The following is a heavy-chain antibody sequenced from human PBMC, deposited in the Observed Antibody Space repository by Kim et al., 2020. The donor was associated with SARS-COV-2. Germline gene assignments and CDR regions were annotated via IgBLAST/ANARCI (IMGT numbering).Heavy chain of an antibody. CDR3: ARDDPPHCGGDCYPSH. J-gene: IGHJ1*01. V-gene: IGHV4-38-2*02. Sequence: SETLSLTCTVSGYSISSGYYWGWIRQPPGKGLEWIGSIYHSGSTYYNPSLKSRVTISVDTSKNQFSLKLSSVTAADTAVYYCARDDPPHCGGDCYPSHWG. CDR1: GYSISSGYY. CDR2: IYHSGST. D-gene: IGHD2-21*02.